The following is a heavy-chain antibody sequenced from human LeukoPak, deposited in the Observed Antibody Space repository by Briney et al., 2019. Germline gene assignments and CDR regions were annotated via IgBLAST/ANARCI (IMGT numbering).Heavy chain of an antibody. J-gene: IGHJ2*01. Sequence: ASVKVSCKASGYTFINYGISWVRQAPGQGLEWMGWISTYKGNTNYAQKLQGRVTMTTDTSTSTAYMELSSLRSEDTAVYYCAREGGRYCSSTSCPTHQYSSSWYRYFDLWGRGTLVTVSS. V-gene: IGHV1-18*01. D-gene: IGHD2-2*01. CDR3: AREGGRYCSSTSCPTHQYSSSWYRYFDL. CDR2: ISTYKGNT. CDR1: GYTFINYG.